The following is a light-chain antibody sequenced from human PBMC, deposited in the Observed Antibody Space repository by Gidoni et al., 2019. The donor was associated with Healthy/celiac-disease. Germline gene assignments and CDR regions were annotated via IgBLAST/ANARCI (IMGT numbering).Light chain of an antibody. CDR2: AAS. J-gene: IGKJ1*01. CDR1: QSIATY. Sequence: DIQLTQSPSSLSASIGDRVTITCRASQSIATYLNGYQQQPGKAPKLLIYAASSLQSGVPPRFSGSGSWTDFTLTISSLQPEDFATYSCQQTYPTSWTFGQGTKVEIK. CDR3: QQTYPTSWT. V-gene: IGKV1-39*01.